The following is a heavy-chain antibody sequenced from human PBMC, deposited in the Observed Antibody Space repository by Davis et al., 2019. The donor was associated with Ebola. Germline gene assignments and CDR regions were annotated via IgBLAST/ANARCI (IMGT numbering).Heavy chain of an antibody. Sequence: GESLKISCAASGFTFSDYYMSWIRQAPGKGLEWVSYISSSSSYTNYADSVKGRFTISRDNAKNSLYLQMNSLRAEDTAVYYCARDGGTSCLFDYWGQGTLVTVSS. V-gene: IGHV3-11*06. J-gene: IGHJ4*02. D-gene: IGHD2-2*01. CDR2: ISSSSSYT. CDR1: GFTFSDYY. CDR3: ARDGGTSCLFDY.